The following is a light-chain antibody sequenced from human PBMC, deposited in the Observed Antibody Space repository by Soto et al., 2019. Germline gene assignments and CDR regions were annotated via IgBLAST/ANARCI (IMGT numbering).Light chain of an antibody. CDR3: QQYNNWPLT. V-gene: IGKV3-15*01. CDR1: QSVNSN. J-gene: IGKJ4*01. CDR2: GAS. Sequence: EIVMTQSPATLSVSPGERAPLSCRASQSVNSNIAWYQQKPGQAPRLLIYGASTRATGIPARFSGSGSGTEFTLTISSLQSEDFVVYYCQQYNNWPLTFGGGTKVEIK.